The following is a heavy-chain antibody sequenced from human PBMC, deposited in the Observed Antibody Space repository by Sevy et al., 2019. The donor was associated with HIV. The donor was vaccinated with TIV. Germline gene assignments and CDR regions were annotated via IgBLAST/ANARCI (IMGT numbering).Heavy chain of an antibody. CDR1: GGTFSSYA. Sequence: ASVKVSCKASGGTFSSYAISWVRQAPGQGLEWMGGIIPIFGTANYAQKFQGRVTITADESTSTAYMELGSLRSEDTAVYYCARDAYCGGDCYDAFDIWGQGTMVTVSS. V-gene: IGHV1-69*13. CDR3: ARDAYCGGDCYDAFDI. CDR2: IIPIFGTA. J-gene: IGHJ3*02. D-gene: IGHD2-21*02.